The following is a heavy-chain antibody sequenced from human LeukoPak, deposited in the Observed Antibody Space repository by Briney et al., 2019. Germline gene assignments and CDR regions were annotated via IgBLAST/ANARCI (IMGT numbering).Heavy chain of an antibody. V-gene: IGHV3-30*02. CDR1: GFPFNAYS. Sequence: GGSLRLSCTAPGFPFNAYSIHWIRQSPGRGLEWVSFIRNDETEIHYADFAKGRFTISRDRSKNSVYLQMNSLRPDDTALYYCAKDGGRYRFDFWGQGTMVTVSS. CDR2: IRNDETEI. CDR3: AKDGGRYRFDF. D-gene: IGHD3-16*02. J-gene: IGHJ4*02.